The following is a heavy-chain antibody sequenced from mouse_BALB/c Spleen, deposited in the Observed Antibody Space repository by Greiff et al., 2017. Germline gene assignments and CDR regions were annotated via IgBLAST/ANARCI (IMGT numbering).Heavy chain of an antibody. J-gene: IGHJ4*01. V-gene: IGHV5-9-4*01. CDR3: ARGLDY. Sequence: EVKLMESGGGLVKPGGSLKLSCAASGFTFSSYAMSWVRQSPEKRLEWVAEISSGGSYTYYPDTVTGRFTISRDNAKNTLYLEMSSLRSADTAMYYCARGLDYWGQGTSVTVSS. CDR1: GFTFSSYA. CDR2: ISSGGSYT.